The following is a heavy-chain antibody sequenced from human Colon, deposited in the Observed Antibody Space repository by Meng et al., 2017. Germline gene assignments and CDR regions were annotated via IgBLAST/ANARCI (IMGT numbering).Heavy chain of an antibody. CDR1: GGSFSGYS. J-gene: IGHJ4*02. V-gene: IGHV4-34*01. D-gene: IGHD6-19*01. CDR3: ARSVRLGVAGKSGAY. CDR2: INHTGNT. Sequence: QVQLTQWGAGLLQPSETLSLTCAVYGGSFSGYSWSWIRQPPGKGLEWIGEINHTGNTSYNPSLKSRLTISVDTSKNQFSLNLSSVTAADTALYYCARSVRLGVAGKSGAYWGQGTLVTVSS.